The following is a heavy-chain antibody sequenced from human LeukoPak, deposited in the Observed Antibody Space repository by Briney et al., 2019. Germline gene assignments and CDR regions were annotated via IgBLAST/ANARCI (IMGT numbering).Heavy chain of an antibody. Sequence: GGSLRLSCAASGFTFSDYYMSWIRQAPGKGLEWGSYISSSGSTIYYADSVKGRFTISRDNAKNSLYLQMNSLRAEDTAVYYCARPHHGGTSCLDYWGQGTLVTVSS. V-gene: IGHV3-11*01. J-gene: IGHJ4*02. CDR1: GFTFSDYY. CDR2: ISSSGSTI. D-gene: IGHD2-2*01. CDR3: ARPHHGGTSCLDY.